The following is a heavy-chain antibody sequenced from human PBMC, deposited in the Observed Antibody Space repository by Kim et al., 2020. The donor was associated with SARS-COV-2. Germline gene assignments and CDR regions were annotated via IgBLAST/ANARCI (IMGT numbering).Heavy chain of an antibody. CDR3: ARGPYSSGWYPYYYYYMDV. Sequence: SRVTISVDTSKNQFSLKLSSVTAADTAVYYCARGPYSSGWYPYYYYYMDVWGKGTTVTVSS. D-gene: IGHD6-19*01. J-gene: IGHJ6*03. V-gene: IGHV4-34*01.